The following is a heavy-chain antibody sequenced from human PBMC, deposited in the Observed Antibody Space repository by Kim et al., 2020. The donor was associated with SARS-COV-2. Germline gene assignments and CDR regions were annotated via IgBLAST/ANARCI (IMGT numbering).Heavy chain of an antibody. CDR3: ARHDSGYDEGTEDWFDP. J-gene: IGHJ5*02. CDR1: GYSFTSYW. V-gene: IGHV5-10-1*01. CDR2: IDPSDSYT. D-gene: IGHD5-12*01. Sequence: GESLKISCKGSGYSFTSYWISWVRQMPGKGLEWMGRIDPSDSYTNYSPSFQGHVTISADKSISTAYLQWSSLKASDTAMYYCARHDSGYDEGTEDWFDPWSQGTLVTVSS.